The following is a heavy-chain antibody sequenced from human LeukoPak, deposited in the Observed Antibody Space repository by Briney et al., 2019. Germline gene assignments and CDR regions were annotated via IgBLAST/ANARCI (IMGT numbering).Heavy chain of an antibody. CDR3: ARDILASRSGLYRYYGMDV. V-gene: IGHV1-18*01. CDR1: GYTFTSYG. D-gene: IGHD6-19*01. Sequence: VKVSCKASGYTFTSYGISWVRQAPGQGLEWMGWISAYNGNTNYAQKLQGRVTMTTDTSTSTAYMELRSLRSDDTAVYYCARDILASRSGLYRYYGMDVWGQGTTATVSS. J-gene: IGHJ6*02. CDR2: ISAYNGNT.